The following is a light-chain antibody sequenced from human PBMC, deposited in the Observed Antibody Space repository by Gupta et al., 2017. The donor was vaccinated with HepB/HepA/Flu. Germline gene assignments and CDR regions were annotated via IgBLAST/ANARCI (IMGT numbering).Light chain of an antibody. CDR3: ATWDASMNGYV. Sequence: QSVLTQPPSASGTPGQRVTISCSGSSSNIGSNTVTWYQQLPGTAPRLLIYSNEKRPSGVPDRFSGSESGTSASLAISGLQSEDEADYYCATWDASMNGYVFGGGTKMTVL. J-gene: IGLJ3*02. CDR1: SSNIGSNT. V-gene: IGLV1-44*01. CDR2: SNE.